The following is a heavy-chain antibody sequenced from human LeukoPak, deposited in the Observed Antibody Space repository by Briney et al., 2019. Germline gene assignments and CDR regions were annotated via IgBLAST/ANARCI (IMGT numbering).Heavy chain of an antibody. D-gene: IGHD4/OR15-4a*01. CDR3: ARRAGAYSHPYDY. Sequence: GGSLRLSCTVSGFTVSSNSMSWVRQAPVKGLEWVSFIYSDNTHYSDSVKGRFTISRDNSKDTLYLQMNSLRAEDTAVYYCARRAGAYSHPYDYWGQGTLVTASS. V-gene: IGHV3-53*01. J-gene: IGHJ4*02. CDR2: IYSDNT. CDR1: GFTVSSNS.